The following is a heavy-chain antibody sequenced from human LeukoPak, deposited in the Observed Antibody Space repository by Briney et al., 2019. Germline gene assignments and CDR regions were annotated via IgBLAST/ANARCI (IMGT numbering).Heavy chain of an antibody. D-gene: IGHD6-19*01. CDR2: IYYSGST. CDR3: AGLSIAVAGNNAFDI. J-gene: IGHJ3*02. V-gene: IGHV4-59*08. CDR1: GGSISSYY. Sequence: SETLSLTCTVSGGSISSYYWSWIRQPPGKGLEGIGYIYYSGSTNYNPSLKSRVTISVDTSKNQFSLKLSSVTAADTAVYYCAGLSIAVAGNNAFDIWGQGTMVTGSS.